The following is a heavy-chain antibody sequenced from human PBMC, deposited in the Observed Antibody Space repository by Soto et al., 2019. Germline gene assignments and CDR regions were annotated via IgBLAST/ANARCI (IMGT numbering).Heavy chain of an antibody. J-gene: IGHJ4*02. D-gene: IGHD3-10*01. CDR2: IKQDGSEK. V-gene: IGHV3-7*03. CDR1: GFTFSSYW. Sequence: GGSLRLSCAASGFTFSSYWMSWVRQAPGKGLEWVANIKQDGSEKYYVDSVKGRFTISRDNAKNSLYLQMNSLRAEDTAVYYCARDASEKPYRTGGYFDYWGQGTLVTVSS. CDR3: ARDASEKPYRTGGYFDY.